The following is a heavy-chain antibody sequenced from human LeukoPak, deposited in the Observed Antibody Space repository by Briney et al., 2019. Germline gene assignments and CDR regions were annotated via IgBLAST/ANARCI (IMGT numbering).Heavy chain of an antibody. V-gene: IGHV1-18*01. D-gene: IGHD4-17*01. CDR1: GYTFTSFS. CDR2: ISIYNGDT. CDR3: ARGDYGDYIDY. Sequence: ASVKVSCKASGYTFTSFSISWVRQAPGQGLEWMGWISIYNGDTHYAQKFQGRVTMTTDTSTSTAYMELRSLRSEDTAVYYCARGDYGDYIDYWGQGTLVTVSS. J-gene: IGHJ4*02.